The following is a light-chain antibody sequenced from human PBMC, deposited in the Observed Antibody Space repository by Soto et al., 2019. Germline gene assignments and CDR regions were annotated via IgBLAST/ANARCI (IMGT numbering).Light chain of an antibody. V-gene: IGKV3-15*01. Sequence: EIVMTQSPATLSVSPGERATLSCRASQRVSSNLAWYQQKPGQAPRLLIYGASTRATGIPARFSGNGSGTEFTLTISSLQSEDFAVYYCQQYNNWPRITFGQGTRLEIK. CDR1: QRVSSN. J-gene: IGKJ5*01. CDR3: QQYNNWPRIT. CDR2: GAS.